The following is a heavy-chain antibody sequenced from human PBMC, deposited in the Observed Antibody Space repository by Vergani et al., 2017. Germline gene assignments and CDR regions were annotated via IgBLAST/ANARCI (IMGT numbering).Heavy chain of an antibody. Sequence: EVHLVQSGAEVKKPGESLKISCQAFGYIFSNFWIGWVRQRPGRGLEWMGIIYPGDSEVKSNPTFRGQVIFSVDTSVNTAYLQWRSLQASDTATYFCASGGHGSENGGALQLWGQGTNITVSS. J-gene: IGHJ3*01. CDR3: ASGGHGSENGGALQL. D-gene: IGHD3-10*01. CDR2: IYPGDSEV. V-gene: IGHV5-51*01. CDR1: GYIFSNFW.